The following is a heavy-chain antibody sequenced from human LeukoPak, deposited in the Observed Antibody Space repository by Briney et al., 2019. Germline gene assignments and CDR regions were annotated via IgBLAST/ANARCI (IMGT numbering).Heavy chain of an antibody. D-gene: IGHD2-2*01. Sequence: SETLSLTCTVSGGSISSSSYYWGWIRQPPGKGLEWIGSIYYSGSTYYNLSLKSRVTISVDTSKNQFSRKLSSVTAADTAVYYCARRYCSSTSCLYYFDYWGQGTLVTVSS. CDR3: ARRYCSSTSCLYYFDY. J-gene: IGHJ4*02. V-gene: IGHV4-39*01. CDR2: IYYSGST. CDR1: GGSISSSSYY.